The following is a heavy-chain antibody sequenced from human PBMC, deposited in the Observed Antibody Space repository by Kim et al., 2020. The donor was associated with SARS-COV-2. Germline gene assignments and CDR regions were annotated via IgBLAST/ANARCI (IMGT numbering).Heavy chain of an antibody. CDR1: GGSISSSSYY. J-gene: IGHJ5*02. D-gene: IGHD6-13*01. V-gene: IGHV4-39*01. CDR2: IYYSGST. Sequence: SETLSLTCTVSGGSISSSSYYWGWIRQPPGKGLEWIGSIYYSGSTYYNPSLKSRVTISVDTSKNQFSLKLSSVTAADTAVYYCSIAAAGRANWFDPWGQGTLVTGSS. CDR3: SIAAAGRANWFDP.